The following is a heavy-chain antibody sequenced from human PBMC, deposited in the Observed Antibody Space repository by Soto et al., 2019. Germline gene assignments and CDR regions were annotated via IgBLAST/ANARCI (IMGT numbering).Heavy chain of an antibody. D-gene: IGHD7-27*01. CDR1: GDSMSGYY. CDR3: ARITRSPNSGYFDY. Sequence: SETLSLTCTVSGDSMSGYYWTWFRQPPGRGLEWVGYIYYTGSTQYNPSLKSRVTVSVDTSKNQFSLILSSVTAADTAVYYCARITRSPNSGYFDYWGQGALVT. CDR2: IYYTGST. V-gene: IGHV4-59*01. J-gene: IGHJ4*02.